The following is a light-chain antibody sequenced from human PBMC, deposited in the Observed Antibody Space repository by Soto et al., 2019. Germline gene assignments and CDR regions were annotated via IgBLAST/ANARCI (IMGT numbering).Light chain of an antibody. V-gene: IGKV3-15*01. Sequence: TELTQSPATLSISPGERATLSCRASQNVGTNPAWYQQKPGQAPRLLIYGASTRAFGLPARFTGSGSGTEFTLTITSLQSEDIAVYHCQQYNNGPPWTFGQGTKVDIK. J-gene: IGKJ1*01. CDR2: GAS. CDR1: QNVGTN. CDR3: QQYNNGPPWT.